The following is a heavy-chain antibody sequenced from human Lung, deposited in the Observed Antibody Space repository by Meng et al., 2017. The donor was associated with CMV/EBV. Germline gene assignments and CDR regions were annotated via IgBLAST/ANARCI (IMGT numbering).Heavy chain of an antibody. CDR3: ARALDTAMVTFDY. D-gene: IGHD5-18*01. Sequence: QEPGPGLVKPSQTLSRPCTVSVGSISSGDYYWSWIRQPPGKGLEWIGYIYYSGSTYYNPSLKSQVTISVDTSKNQFSLKLSSVTAADTAVYYCARALDTAMVTFDYWGQGTLVTVSS. CDR2: IYYSGST. V-gene: IGHV4-30-4*08. J-gene: IGHJ4*02. CDR1: VGSISSGDYY.